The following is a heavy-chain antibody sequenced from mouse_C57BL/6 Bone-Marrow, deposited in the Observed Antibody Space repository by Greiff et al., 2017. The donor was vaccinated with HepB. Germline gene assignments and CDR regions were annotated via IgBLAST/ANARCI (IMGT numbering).Heavy chain of an antibody. CDR3: ARVEGGDAMDY. CDR1: GYSITSGYY. CDR2: ISYDGSN. J-gene: IGHJ4*01. Sequence: VQLKQSGPGLVKPSQSLSLTCSVTGYSITSGYYWNWIRQFPGNKLEWMGYISYDGSNNYNPSLKNRISITRDTSKNQLFLKLNSVTTEDTATYYCARVEGGDAMDYWGQGTSVTVSS. V-gene: IGHV3-6*01.